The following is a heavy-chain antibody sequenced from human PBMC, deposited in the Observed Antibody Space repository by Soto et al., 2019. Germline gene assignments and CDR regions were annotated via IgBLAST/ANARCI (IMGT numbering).Heavy chain of an antibody. CDR1: GFTFGSYA. D-gene: IGHD3-3*01. Sequence: GGSLRLSCVASGFTFGSYAMNWVRQAPGKGLEWVSAIGGRGVTTLYADSVRGRFTVSRDNSKNTLYLQMNSLRVEDTAVYYCAKRGDDFRSGYYYYFDYWGLGTLVTVSS. V-gene: IGHV3-23*01. CDR3: AKRGDDFRSGYYYYFDY. J-gene: IGHJ4*02. CDR2: IGGRGVTT.